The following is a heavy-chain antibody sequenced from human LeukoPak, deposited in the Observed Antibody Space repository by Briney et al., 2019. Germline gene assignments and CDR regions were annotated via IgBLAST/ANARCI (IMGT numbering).Heavy chain of an antibody. J-gene: IGHJ6*03. D-gene: IGHD5-12*01. Sequence: PGGSLRLSCAASGFTFSTYSINWVRQAPGKGLEWVAFIRYDGSNKYYADSVKGRLTISRDNSKNTLYLQMKSLRAEDTAVYYCAKGGGYEAQYYYYYLDVWGKGTTVTISS. CDR1: GFTFSTYS. V-gene: IGHV3-30*02. CDR3: AKGGGYEAQYYYYYLDV. CDR2: IRYDGSNK.